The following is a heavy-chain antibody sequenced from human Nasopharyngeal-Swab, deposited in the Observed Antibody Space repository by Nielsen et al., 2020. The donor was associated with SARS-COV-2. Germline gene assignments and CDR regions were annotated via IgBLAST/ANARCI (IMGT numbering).Heavy chain of an antibody. J-gene: IGHJ6*02. V-gene: IGHV5-51*01. Sequence: GGSLRLSCKGSGYSFTSYWISWVRQMPGKGLEWMGIIYPGDSDTRYSPSFQGQVTISADKSISTAYLQWSSLKASDTAMYYCARSMPSRYYYYGMDVWGQGTTVTVSS. CDR3: ARSMPSRYYYYGMDV. CDR2: IYPGDSDT. CDR1: GYSFTSYW. D-gene: IGHD2-2*01.